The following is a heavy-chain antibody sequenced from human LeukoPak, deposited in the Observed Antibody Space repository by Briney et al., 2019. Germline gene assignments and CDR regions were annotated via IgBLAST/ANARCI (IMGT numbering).Heavy chain of an antibody. CDR1: GYTFIGYY. D-gene: IGHD2-2*01. V-gene: IGHV1-2*02. Sequence: ASVKVSCKASGYTFIGYYMHWVRQAPGQGLEWMGWINPNSGGTNYAQKFQGRVTMTRDTSISTAYMELSRLRSDDTAVYYCARVPLGYCSSTSCYWAFNWFDPWGQGTLVTLSS. CDR2: INPNSGGT. CDR3: ARVPLGYCSSTSCYWAFNWFDP. J-gene: IGHJ5*02.